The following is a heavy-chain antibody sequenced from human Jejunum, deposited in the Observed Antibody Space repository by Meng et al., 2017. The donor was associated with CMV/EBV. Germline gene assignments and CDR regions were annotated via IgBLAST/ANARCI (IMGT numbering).Heavy chain of an antibody. J-gene: IGHJ4*02. V-gene: IGHV3-23*01. CDR3: ARIPDSVLVPAADLYIDS. Sequence: MTCVRRAPGRGLEWVSAVSGSGDSTCYAESVKGRFTISRDTSKNSVFLQMNSLTAEDTAVYFCARIPDSVLVPAADLYIDSWGQGNLVTVSS. D-gene: IGHD2-2*01. CDR2: VSGSGDST.